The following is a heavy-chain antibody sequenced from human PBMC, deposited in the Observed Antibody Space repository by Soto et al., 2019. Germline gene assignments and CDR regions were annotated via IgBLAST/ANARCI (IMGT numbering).Heavy chain of an antibody. Sequence: SETLSLTCAVYGGSFSGYYLSWIRQPPGKGLEWIGEINHSGSTNYNPSLKSRVTISVDTSKNQFSLKLSSVTAADTAVYYCVKDAESFSFLRGAHNAFDIWGQGTMVTVSS. CDR1: GGSFSGYY. CDR2: INHSGST. V-gene: IGHV4-34*01. D-gene: IGHD2-21*01. J-gene: IGHJ3*02. CDR3: VKDAESFSFLRGAHNAFDI.